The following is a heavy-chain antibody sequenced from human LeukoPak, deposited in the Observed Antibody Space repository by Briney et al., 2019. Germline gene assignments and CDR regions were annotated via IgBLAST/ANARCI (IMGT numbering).Heavy chain of an antibody. CDR3: AKDRLGSSSGSSLHYFDY. Sequence: GGSLRLSCAASGFTVSSNYMSWVRQAPGKGLEWVSVIYSGGSTYYADSVKGRFTISRDNSKNTLYLQMNSLRAEDTAVYYCAKDRLGSSSGSSLHYFDYWGQGTLVTVSS. CDR2: IYSGGST. CDR1: GFTVSSNY. J-gene: IGHJ4*02. D-gene: IGHD6-19*01. V-gene: IGHV3-53*01.